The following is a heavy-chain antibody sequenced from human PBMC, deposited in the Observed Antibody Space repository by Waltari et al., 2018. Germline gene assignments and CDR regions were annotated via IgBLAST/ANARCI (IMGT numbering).Heavy chain of an antibody. V-gene: IGHV1-8*02. J-gene: IGHJ5*02. CDR1: GYTLINYE. D-gene: IGHD3-3*01. CDR3: ARGRDVFANFDYNWFDP. CDR2: VNPNSGAT. Sequence: QVQLVQSGAEVLRPGASVKVSCQASGYTLINYEINWGRQSAGQGLEWMGWVNPNSGATAYAQKFQGRITMTWDTSISTAYMELSNLRSDDTAVLYCARGRDVFANFDYNWFDPWGQGTLVTVSS.